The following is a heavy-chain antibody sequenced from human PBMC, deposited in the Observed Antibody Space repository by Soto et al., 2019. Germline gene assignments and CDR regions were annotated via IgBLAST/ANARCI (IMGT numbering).Heavy chain of an antibody. D-gene: IGHD3-9*01. V-gene: IGHV4-34*01. CDR1: GGSLSGYY. J-gene: IGHJ6*03. CDR2: INHSGTT. Sequence: QVHLEQWGAGLLNPSETLSLTCAVYGGSLSGYYWSWVRQSPGKGLEWIGEINHSGTTNYNLSLKTRVTISADTSKHQFSLRLSSVTAADSAVYYCASYHYLDLWTGSRHYMDVWGRGTTVTVSS. CDR3: ASYHYLDLWTGSRHYMDV.